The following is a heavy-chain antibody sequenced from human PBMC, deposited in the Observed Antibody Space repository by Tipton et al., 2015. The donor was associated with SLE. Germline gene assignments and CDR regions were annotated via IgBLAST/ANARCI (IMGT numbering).Heavy chain of an antibody. CDR1: GGSISSSSYY. CDR3: ASAGAGGYYYYMDV. V-gene: IGHV4-61*05. CDR2: IYYSGST. D-gene: IGHD3-10*01. Sequence: TLSLTCTVSGGSISSSSYYWGWIRQHPGKGLEWIGYIYYSGSTNYNPSLKSRVTISVDTSKNQFSLKLSSVTAADTAVYYCASAGAGGYYYYMDVWGKGTTVTVSS. J-gene: IGHJ6*03.